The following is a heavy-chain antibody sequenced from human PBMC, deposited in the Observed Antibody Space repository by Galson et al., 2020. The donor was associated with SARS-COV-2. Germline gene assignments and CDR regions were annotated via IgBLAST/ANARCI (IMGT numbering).Heavy chain of an antibody. Sequence: ASVKVSCKASGYNFISYGISWVRQAPGQGLEWMGWISDYNGNTNYAQRLQGRVTMTTDTSTRTAYMELRSLRSDDTAVYYCARAWDSSTWKTYFDYWGQRTLVTVSS. J-gene: IGHJ4*02. CDR3: ARAWDSSTWKTYFDY. D-gene: IGHD6-13*01. CDR2: ISDYNGNT. CDR1: GYNFISYG. V-gene: IGHV1-18*01.